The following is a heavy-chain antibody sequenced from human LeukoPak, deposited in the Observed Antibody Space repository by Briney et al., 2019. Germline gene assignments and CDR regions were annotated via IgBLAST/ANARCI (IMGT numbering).Heavy chain of an antibody. CDR1: GGSISSGGYY. CDR2: IYYSGST. V-gene: IGHV4-31*03. Sequence: SETLSLTCTVSGGSISSGGYYWSWIRQHPGKGLEWIGYIYYSGSTYYNPSLKSRVTISVDTSKNQFSLKLSSVTAADTAVYYCARLRSGSSGYYSMDVWGQGTTVTVSS. CDR3: ARLRSGSSGYYSMDV. D-gene: IGHD3-22*01. J-gene: IGHJ6*02.